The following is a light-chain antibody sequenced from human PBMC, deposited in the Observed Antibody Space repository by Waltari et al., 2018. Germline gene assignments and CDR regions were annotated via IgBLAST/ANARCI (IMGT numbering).Light chain of an antibody. V-gene: IGLV2-8*01. CDR2: EVN. CDR3: FSYAGSNTFV. CDR1: SSDVGAYNY. Sequence: QSALTQPPSASGSPRQSVTISCTGTSSDVGAYNYVSWYQQHPGKAPKFMIYEVNKRPAGVPDRCSGSKSGNTASLTISGLQAEDEADYYCFSYAGSNTFVFGTGTEVTVL. J-gene: IGLJ1*01.